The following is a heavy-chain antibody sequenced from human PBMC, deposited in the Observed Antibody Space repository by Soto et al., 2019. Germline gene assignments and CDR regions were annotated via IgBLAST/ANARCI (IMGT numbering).Heavy chain of an antibody. D-gene: IGHD6-19*01. J-gene: IGHJ4*02. CDR3: AIAVAGDYFAY. CDR1: GGSISSYY. CDR2: IYYSGST. Sequence: SETLSLTCTVSGGSISSYYWSWIRQPPGKGLEWIGYIYYSGSTNYNPSLKSRVTISVDTSKNQFSLKLSSVTAADTAVYYCAIAVAGDYFAYWGQGTLVTVSS. V-gene: IGHV4-59*08.